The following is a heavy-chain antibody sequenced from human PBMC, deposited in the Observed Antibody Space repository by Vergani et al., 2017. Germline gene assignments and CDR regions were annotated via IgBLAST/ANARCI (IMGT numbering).Heavy chain of an antibody. CDR3: ARVEIYCGGDCPNYYYYGMDV. V-gene: IGHV1-2*02. J-gene: IGHJ6*02. CDR2: INPNSGGT. CDR1: GYTFTDYY. D-gene: IGHD2-21*02. Sequence: QVQLVQSGAEVKKPGASVKVSCKASGYTFTDYYMHWVRQAPGQGLEWMGWINPNSGGTNYAQKFQGRVTMTRDMSISTAYMELSRLRSDDTAVYYCARVEIYCGGDCPNYYYYGMDVWGQGTTVTVSS.